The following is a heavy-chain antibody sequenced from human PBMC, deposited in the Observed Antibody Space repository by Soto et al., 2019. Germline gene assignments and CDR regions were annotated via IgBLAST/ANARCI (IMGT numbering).Heavy chain of an antibody. V-gene: IGHV1-3*01. CDR3: ARATMIVVRYGMYV. J-gene: IGHJ6*02. CDR1: GYTFTSYA. D-gene: IGHD3-22*01. CDR2: INAGNGNT. Sequence: GASVKVSCKASGYTFTSYAMHWVRQAPGQRLEWMGWINAGNGNTKYSRKFQGRVTIARDTSASTAYMELSSLRSEDTAVYYCARATMIVVRYGMYVWGQGTTVTVSS.